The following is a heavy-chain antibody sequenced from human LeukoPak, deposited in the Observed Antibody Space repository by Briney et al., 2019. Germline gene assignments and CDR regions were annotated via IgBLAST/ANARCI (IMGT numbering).Heavy chain of an antibody. CDR1: GYTFTGYY. CDR2: INPNSGGT. Sequence: ASVKVSCKASGYTFTGYYMHWVRQAPGRGLEWMGWINPNSGGTNYAQKFQGWVTMTRDTSISTAYLQWSSLKASDTAMYYCARLTNWFDPWGQGTLVTVSS. J-gene: IGHJ5*02. V-gene: IGHV1-2*04. D-gene: IGHD3-10*01. CDR3: ARLTNWFDP.